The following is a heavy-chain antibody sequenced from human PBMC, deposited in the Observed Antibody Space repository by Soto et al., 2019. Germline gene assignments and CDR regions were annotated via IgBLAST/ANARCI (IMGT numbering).Heavy chain of an antibody. J-gene: IGHJ4*02. V-gene: IGHV1-69*02. CDR1: GGTFSSYT. D-gene: IGHD5-18*01. CDR3: ARVSYGTPGDFDY. Sequence: QVQLVQSGAEVKKPGSSVKVSCKASGGTFSSYTISWVRQAPGQGLEWMGRIIPILGIANYAQKFQGRATITADKSTSTAYMELSSLRSEDTAVYYCARVSYGTPGDFDYWGQGTLVTVSS. CDR2: IIPILGIA.